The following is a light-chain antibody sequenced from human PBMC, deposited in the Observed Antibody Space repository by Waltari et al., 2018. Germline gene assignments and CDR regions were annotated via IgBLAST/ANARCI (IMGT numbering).Light chain of an antibody. V-gene: IGLV2-11*01. CDR1: SSDVGGSNY. CDR3: CSYAGSYNLV. J-gene: IGLJ2*01. CDR2: DFS. Sequence: QSALTQPRSVSGSPGQSVTISCTGTSSDVGGSNYVSWYHQHPGKAPNCVIYDFSERPSGVPDPFSGSKSGNTASLTISGLQAEDEADYYCCSYAGSYNLVFGGGTKLTVL.